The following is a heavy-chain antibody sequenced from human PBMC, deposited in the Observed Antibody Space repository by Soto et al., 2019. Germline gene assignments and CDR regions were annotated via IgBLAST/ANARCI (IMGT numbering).Heavy chain of an antibody. CDR3: ARLPEGLPGEDY. V-gene: IGHV4-39*01. Sequence: QLQLQESGPGLVKPSETLSLTCTVSGGSISSSSYYWGWIRQPPGKGLEWIGSIYYSWSTYYNTTLRSRVNRPVDTSKKQFALQLSSATAADTAVYYCARLPEGLPGEDYWGQGTLVTVAS. CDR1: GGSISSSSYY. D-gene: IGHD1-26*01. J-gene: IGHJ4*02. CDR2: IYYSWST.